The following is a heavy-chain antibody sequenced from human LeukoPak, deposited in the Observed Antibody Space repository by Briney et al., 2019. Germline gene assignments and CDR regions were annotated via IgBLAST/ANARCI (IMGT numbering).Heavy chain of an antibody. CDR2: TYYRSKWYN. V-gene: IGHV6-1*01. CDR1: GDSVSSNSAA. Sequence: SQTLSLTCAISGDSVSSNSAAWNWIRQSPLRGLEWLGRTYYRSKWYNDYAVSVKSRIIINPDTSKNQFSLKLSSVTAADTAVYYCARGPSRGSSGYYDYWGQGTLVTVSS. J-gene: IGHJ4*02. D-gene: IGHD3-22*01. CDR3: ARGPSRGSSGYYDY.